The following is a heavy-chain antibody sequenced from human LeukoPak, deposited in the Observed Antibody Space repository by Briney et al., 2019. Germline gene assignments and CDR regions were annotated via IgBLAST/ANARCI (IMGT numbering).Heavy chain of an antibody. CDR1: GGSFRRYY. V-gene: IGHV4-59*01. CDR2: IHYSGST. Sequence: SETLSLTCTVSGGSFRRYYWSWIRQSPGKGLEWIGYIHYSGSTNYNPSLKSRVTISVDTSKNQFSLKLSSVTAADTAVYYCARGYYYMDVWGKGTTVTVSS. J-gene: IGHJ6*03. CDR3: ARGYYYMDV.